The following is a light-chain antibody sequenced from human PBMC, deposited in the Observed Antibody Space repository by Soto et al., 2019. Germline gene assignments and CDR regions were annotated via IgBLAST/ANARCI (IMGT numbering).Light chain of an antibody. Sequence: QAVVTQPPSASASLGASVKLTCTLSSGHNSDDIAWPQQQPHKGPRYMMMLNSDGSHRKGDGLHDRFSGSSTGAERYLTTSSLQYEDEADYYCQNSSTDIRVFGGGTKLTVL. CDR3: QNSSTDIRV. CDR1: SGHNSDD. V-gene: IGLV4-69*01. J-gene: IGLJ3*02. CDR2: LNSDGSH.